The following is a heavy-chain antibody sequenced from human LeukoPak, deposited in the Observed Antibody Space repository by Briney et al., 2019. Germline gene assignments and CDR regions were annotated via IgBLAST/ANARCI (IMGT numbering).Heavy chain of an antibody. CDR3: ARGRGYNAFDI. CDR2: INHSGST. V-gene: IGHV4-34*01. J-gene: IGHJ3*02. CDR1: DGYFSGYY. Sequence: SETLSLTCAVYDGYFSGYYWTWIRQPPGKGVEWIGEINHSGSTNNNPSLKSRVTMSLDTSKNQFSLKLTPVTAADSAVYYCARGRGYNAFDIWGQGTMVTVSS. D-gene: IGHD5-18*01.